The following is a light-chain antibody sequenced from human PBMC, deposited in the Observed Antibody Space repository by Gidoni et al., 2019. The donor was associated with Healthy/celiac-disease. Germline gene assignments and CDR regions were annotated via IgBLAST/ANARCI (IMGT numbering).Light chain of an antibody. CDR1: SSDVGGYNY. J-gene: IGLJ1*01. Sequence: QSALTPPPSATGSPGQPFTIPCTGTSSDVGGYNYVTWYQQHPGKAPKLMIYEVSKRPSGVPDRFSGSKSGNTASLTVSGLQAEDEADYYCSSYAGSNTYVFGTGTKVTVL. V-gene: IGLV2-8*01. CDR3: SSYAGSNTYV. CDR2: EVS.